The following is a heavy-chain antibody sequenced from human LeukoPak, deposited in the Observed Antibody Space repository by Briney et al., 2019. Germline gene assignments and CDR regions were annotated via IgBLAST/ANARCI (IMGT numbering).Heavy chain of an antibody. D-gene: IGHD3-3*01. Sequence: GALRLSCAASGFTFSSYWMSWVRQAPGKGLEWVANIKPDGSAKYYVDSVKGRFTISRDNAKNSLYLQMDGLRAEDTALYYCARDHQWSSDYWGQGALVTVSS. CDR3: ARDHQWSSDY. CDR1: GFTFSSYW. V-gene: IGHV3-7*01. CDR2: IKPDGSAK. J-gene: IGHJ4*02.